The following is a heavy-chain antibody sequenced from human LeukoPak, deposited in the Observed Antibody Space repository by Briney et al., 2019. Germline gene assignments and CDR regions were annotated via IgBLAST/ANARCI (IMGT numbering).Heavy chain of an antibody. CDR2: ISSDGGST. Sequence: GGSLRLSCSASGFTFSSYAMHWVRQAPGKGLEYVSAISSDGGSTYYADSVKGRFTISRDNSKNTLYLQMSSLRAEDTAVYYCYSIAAAGYNFDYWGQGTLVTVSS. CDR1: GFTFSSYA. CDR3: YSIAAAGYNFDY. D-gene: IGHD6-13*01. V-gene: IGHV3-64D*06. J-gene: IGHJ4*02.